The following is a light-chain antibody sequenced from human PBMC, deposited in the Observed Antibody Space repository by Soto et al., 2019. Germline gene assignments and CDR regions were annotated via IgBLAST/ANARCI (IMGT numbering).Light chain of an antibody. V-gene: IGKV3-11*01. J-gene: IGKJ5*01. CDR1: QSFRGL. Sequence: EVVLTQSPVTLSLSPGERATLRCRASQSFRGLLAWYQQKPGQATRLLIYDAYNRATGITPRFSGSGSGTDFTLTISSLEPEDSAVYYCQQRHMWPITFGQGTRLEIK. CDR2: DAY. CDR3: QQRHMWPIT.